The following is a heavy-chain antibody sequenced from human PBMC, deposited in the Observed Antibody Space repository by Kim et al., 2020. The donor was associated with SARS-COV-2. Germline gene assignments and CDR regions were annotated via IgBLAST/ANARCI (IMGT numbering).Heavy chain of an antibody. CDR3: ARSGKYYYDSSGSYFDY. J-gene: IGHJ4*02. CDR2: INHSGST. V-gene: IGHV4-34*01. Sequence: SETLSLTCAVYGGSFSGYYWSWIRQPPGKGLEWIGEINHSGSTNYNPSLKSRVTISVDTSKNQFSLKLSSVTAADTAVYYCARSGKYYYDSSGSYFDYWGQGTLVTVSS. CDR1: GGSFSGYY. D-gene: IGHD3-22*01.